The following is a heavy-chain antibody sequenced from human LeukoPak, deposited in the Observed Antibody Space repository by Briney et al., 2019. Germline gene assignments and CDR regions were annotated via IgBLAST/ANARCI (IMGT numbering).Heavy chain of an antibody. Sequence: ASVKVSCKVSGYTLTELSMHWVRQAPGKGLEWMAGFDPNDGETIFAQKFQGRVTMTAATSTDTACMELSSLRSEDTAVYYCATSAVAQNLDSWGQGTLVTVSS. D-gene: IGHD4-23*01. CDR2: FDPNDGET. CDR1: GYTLTELS. J-gene: IGHJ4*02. CDR3: ATSAVAQNLDS. V-gene: IGHV1-24*01.